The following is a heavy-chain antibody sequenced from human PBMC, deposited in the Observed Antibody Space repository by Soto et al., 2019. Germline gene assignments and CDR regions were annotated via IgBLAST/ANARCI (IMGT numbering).Heavy chain of an antibody. CDR1: GGSISSGGYY. CDR3: ASADRDYVAPYY. J-gene: IGHJ4*02. D-gene: IGHD4-17*01. V-gene: IGHV4-31*03. CDR2: IYYSGST. Sequence: QVQLQESGPGLVKPSQTLSLTCTVSGGSISSGGYYWSWLRQHPGQGLEWIGYIYYSGSTYYNPSLKSRVTISVDTSKNQFSLKLSSVTAADTAVYYCASADRDYVAPYYWGQGTLVTVSS.